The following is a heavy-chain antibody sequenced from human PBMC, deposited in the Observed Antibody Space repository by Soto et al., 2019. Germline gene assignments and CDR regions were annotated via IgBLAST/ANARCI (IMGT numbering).Heavy chain of an antibody. J-gene: IGHJ5*02. V-gene: IGHV1-8*01. CDR1: GYPFTKYD. CDR3: ARSPYRVEMNNYAGGWFDP. CDR2: INHNSGNT. D-gene: IGHD4-4*01. Sequence: QLQLVQSGAEVKKPGASVKVSCKASGYPFTKYDINWVRQATGQGLNWMGWINHNSGNTGYSQKFQGRVNMTSNTSIITAYMEMSSLSFEVTAVYYCARSPYRVEMNNYAGGWFDPWGQGTLVTVSS.